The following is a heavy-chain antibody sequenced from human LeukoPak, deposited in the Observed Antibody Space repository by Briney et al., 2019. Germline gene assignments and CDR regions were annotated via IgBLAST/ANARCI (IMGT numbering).Heavy chain of an antibody. Sequence: GGSLRLSCAASGFTFSNYEMNWVRQAPGKGLEWVAYISSSGSTIYYADSVKGRFTISRDNSKNTLYLQMNSLRAEDTAVYYCARQSSATIVSAFAFWGQGTMVTVSS. CDR2: ISSSGSTI. CDR3: ARQSSATIVSAFAF. V-gene: IGHV3-48*03. D-gene: IGHD2-15*01. J-gene: IGHJ3*01. CDR1: GFTFSNYE.